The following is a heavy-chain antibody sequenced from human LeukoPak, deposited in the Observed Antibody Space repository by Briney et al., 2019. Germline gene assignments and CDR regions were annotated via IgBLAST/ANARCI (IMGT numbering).Heavy chain of an antibody. CDR2: IIPIFGTA. D-gene: IGHD2-15*01. V-gene: IGHV1-69*05. J-gene: IGHJ4*02. CDR1: GGTFSSYA. CDR3: ARVDCSGGSCYTSFDY. Sequence: ASVKVSCKASGGTFSSYAISWVRQAPGQGLEWMGGIIPIFGTANYAQKFQGRVTITTDESTSTAYTELSSLRSEDTAVYYCARVDCSGGSCYTSFDYWGQGTLVTVSS.